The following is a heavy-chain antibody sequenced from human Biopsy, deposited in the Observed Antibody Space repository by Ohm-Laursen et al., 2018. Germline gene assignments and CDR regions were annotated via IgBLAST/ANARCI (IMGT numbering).Heavy chain of an antibody. D-gene: IGHD3-9*01. CDR2: IHWNNGVI. V-gene: IGHV3-9*01. CDR1: GFPFDDYA. Sequence: SLRLSCAASGFPFDDYAMHWVRQVPGKGLEWVAGIHWNNGVIDYVDSVKGRFTISRDNSKNTLYLQMNSLRAEDTAEYYCARHLRYNDYWGQGTLVTVSS. J-gene: IGHJ4*02. CDR3: ARHLRYNDY.